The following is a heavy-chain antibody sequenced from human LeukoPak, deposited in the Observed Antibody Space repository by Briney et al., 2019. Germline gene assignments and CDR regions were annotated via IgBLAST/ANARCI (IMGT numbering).Heavy chain of an antibody. CDR2: IYYSGNT. D-gene: IGHD5-18*01. J-gene: IGHJ6*03. Sequence: SETLSLTCTVSGGSISSYYWSWFRQPPGKGLEWIGYIYYSGNTNYNPSLKSRVTISVDTSKNQFSLKLSSVTAADAAVYYCARERGRSYGSVPYYYYYMDVWGKGTTVTVSS. CDR3: ARERGRSYGSVPYYYYYMDV. V-gene: IGHV4-59*01. CDR1: GGSISSYY.